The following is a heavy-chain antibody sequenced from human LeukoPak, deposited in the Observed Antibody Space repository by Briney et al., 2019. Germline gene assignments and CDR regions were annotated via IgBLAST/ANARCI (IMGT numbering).Heavy chain of an antibody. CDR1: GFTFSSYA. CDR3: AGGGYFDWLLLPCDY. CDR2: ISGSGGST. Sequence: PGGSLRLSCAASGFTFSSYAMSWVRQAPGKGLEWVSAISGSGGSTYYADSVKGRFTISRDNSKNTLYLQMNSLRAEDTAVYYCAGGGYFDWLLLPCDYWGQGTLVTVSS. J-gene: IGHJ4*02. D-gene: IGHD3-9*01. V-gene: IGHV3-23*01.